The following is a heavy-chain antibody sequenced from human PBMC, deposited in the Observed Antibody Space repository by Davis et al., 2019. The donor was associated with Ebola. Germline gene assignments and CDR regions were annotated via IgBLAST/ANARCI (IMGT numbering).Heavy chain of an antibody. Sequence: GGSLRLSCAASGFTFSVYAMTWVRQAPGKGLEWVSAISGSGSGTYYADSVKGRFNISRDNSKNTLYLQMNSLRAEDTAVYYCARDGRHLGDLLNSAFDIWGQGTMVTVSS. CDR1: GFTFSVYA. CDR3: ARDGRHLGDLLNSAFDI. CDR2: ISGSGSGT. D-gene: IGHD3-10*01. V-gene: IGHV3-23*01. J-gene: IGHJ3*02.